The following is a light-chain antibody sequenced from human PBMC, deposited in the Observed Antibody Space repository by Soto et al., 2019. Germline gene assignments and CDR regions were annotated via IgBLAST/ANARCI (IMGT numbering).Light chain of an antibody. CDR3: QQYSSSPIT. V-gene: IGKV3-20*01. J-gene: IGKJ5*01. Sequence: ETLPKQSPATLSVSPAQRATLSCRASQSVSSSYLAWYQQKPGQAPRLLISGASSRATGIPDRFSGSGSGTDFTLTISRLEPEDFAVYYCQQYSSSPITFGQGTRLEI. CDR2: GAS. CDR1: QSVSSSY.